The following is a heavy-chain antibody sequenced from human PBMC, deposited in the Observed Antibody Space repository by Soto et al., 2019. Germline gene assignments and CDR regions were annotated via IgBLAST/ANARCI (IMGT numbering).Heavy chain of an antibody. CDR1: GFTFSSYW. D-gene: IGHD2-15*01. CDR2: INSDGSST. Sequence: SLRLSCAASGFTFSSYWMHWVRQAPGKGLVWVSRINSDGSSTSYADSVKGRFTISRDNAKNTLYLKMNSLRAEDTAVYYCAREVGDIVVVVAADDYYGMDVWGQGTTVTVSS. CDR3: AREVGDIVVVVAADDYYGMDV. V-gene: IGHV3-74*01. J-gene: IGHJ6*02.